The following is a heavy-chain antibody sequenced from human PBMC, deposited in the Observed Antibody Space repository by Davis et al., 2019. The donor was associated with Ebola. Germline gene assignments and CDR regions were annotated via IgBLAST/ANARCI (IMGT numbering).Heavy chain of an antibody. CDR2: ISSSSSYT. V-gene: IGHV3-11*06. J-gene: IGHJ4*02. D-gene: IGHD2-21*01. CDR1: GFTFSDYY. Sequence: GESLKISCAASGFTFSDYYMSWIRQAPGKGLEWVSYISSSSSYTKYADSVKGRFTISRDNAKNSLYLQMNSLRAEDTALYYCARGGQDGIVVVKGWFDYWGQGTLVTVSS. CDR3: ARGGQDGIVVVKGWFDY.